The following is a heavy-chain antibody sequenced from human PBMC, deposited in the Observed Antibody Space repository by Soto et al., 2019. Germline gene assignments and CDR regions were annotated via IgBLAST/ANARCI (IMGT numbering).Heavy chain of an antibody. CDR1: GGSISSGDYY. D-gene: IGHD3-10*01. Sequence: TSETLSLTCTVSGGSISSGDYYWSWIRQPPGKGLEWIGYIYYSGSTYYNPSLKSRVTISVDTSKNQFSLKLSSVTAADTAVYYCARLLWSRGDWFDPWGQGTLVTVSS. CDR2: IYYSGST. CDR3: ARLLWSRGDWFDP. J-gene: IGHJ5*02. V-gene: IGHV4-30-4*01.